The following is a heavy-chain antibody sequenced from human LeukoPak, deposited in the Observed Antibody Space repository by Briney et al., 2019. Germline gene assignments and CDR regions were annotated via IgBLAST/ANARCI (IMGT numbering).Heavy chain of an antibody. D-gene: IGHD6-13*01. CDR3: ARGGIAAAGTRFDY. CDR2: ISSNGGST. Sequence: PGGSLRLSCAASGFTFSSYAMHWVRQAAGKGLEYVSAISSNGGSTYYANSVKGRFTISRDNSKNTLYLQMGSLRAEDMAVYYCARGGIAAAGTRFDYWGQGTLVTVSS. V-gene: IGHV3-64*01. CDR1: GFTFSSYA. J-gene: IGHJ4*02.